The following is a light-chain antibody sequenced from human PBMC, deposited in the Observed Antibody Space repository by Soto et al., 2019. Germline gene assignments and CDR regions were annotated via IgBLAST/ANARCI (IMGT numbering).Light chain of an antibody. Sequence: QSVLTQPASVSGSPGQSITISCTGTSSDVGDYNSVSWYQQHPGKAPKLLIYDVDHRPSWISSRFSGSRSGYTASLTISGLQAEDEGDYYCSSYTTVRTLAFGGGTQLTVL. CDR2: DVD. J-gene: IGLJ2*01. CDR1: SSDVGDYNS. V-gene: IGLV2-14*01. CDR3: SSYTTVRTLA.